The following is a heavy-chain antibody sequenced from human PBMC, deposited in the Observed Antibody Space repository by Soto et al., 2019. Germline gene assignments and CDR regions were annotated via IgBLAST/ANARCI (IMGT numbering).Heavy chain of an antibody. V-gene: IGHV1-2*04. CDR3: ARADIVVVPAANYGMDV. D-gene: IGHD2-2*01. Sequence: ASVKVSCKASGYTFTGYYMHWVRQAPGQGLEWMGWINPNSGGTNYAQKFQGWVTMTGDTSISTAYMELSRLRSDDTAVYYCARADIVVVPAANYGMDVWGQGTTVPSP. CDR2: INPNSGGT. CDR1: GYTFTGYY. J-gene: IGHJ6*02.